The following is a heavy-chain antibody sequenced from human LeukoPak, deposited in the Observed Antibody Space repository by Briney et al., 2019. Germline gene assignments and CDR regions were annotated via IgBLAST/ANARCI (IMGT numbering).Heavy chain of an antibody. J-gene: IGHJ5*02. Sequence: PGGSLRLSCAASGFTFRSYDMHWVRQATGKGLEWVSGIGTAGEIYYPGSVKGRFTISRENAKNSLYLQMNSLRAGDTAVYYCARDPGWFDPWGQGTLVTVSS. V-gene: IGHV3-13*01. CDR2: IGTAGEI. CDR3: ARDPGWFDP. CDR1: GFTFRSYD.